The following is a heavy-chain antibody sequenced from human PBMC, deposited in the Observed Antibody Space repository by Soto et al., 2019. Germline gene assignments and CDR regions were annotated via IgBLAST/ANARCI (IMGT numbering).Heavy chain of an antibody. J-gene: IGHJ6*02. Sequence: PGGSLRLSCAASGFTFSSYGVHWVRQAPGKGLEWVAVIWYDGSKKYYADSVKGRFTISRDNSKNTLSLQMNSLRAEDTAVYYCARGPYSNTGGMDVWGQGTTVTVSS. CDR2: IWYDGSKK. D-gene: IGHD4-4*01. V-gene: IGHV3-33*01. CDR3: ARGPYSNTGGMDV. CDR1: GFTFSSYG.